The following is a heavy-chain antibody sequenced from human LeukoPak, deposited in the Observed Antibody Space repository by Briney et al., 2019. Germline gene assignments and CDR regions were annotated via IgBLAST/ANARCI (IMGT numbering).Heavy chain of an antibody. CDR1: GYTFTSYD. J-gene: IGHJ4*02. Sequence: ASVKVSCKASGYTFTSYDINWVRQATGQGLEWMGWMNPNNGNTDFAQKFQGRVTMTRNTSISTVYMELSSLRSEDTAVHYCARGSSGDYWGQGTLVTVSS. CDR3: ARGSSGDY. CDR2: MNPNNGNT. V-gene: IGHV1-8*01. D-gene: IGHD6-19*01.